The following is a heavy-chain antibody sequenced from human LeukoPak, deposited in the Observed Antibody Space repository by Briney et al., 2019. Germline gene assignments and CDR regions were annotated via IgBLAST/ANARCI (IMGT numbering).Heavy chain of an antibody. Sequence: PSETLSPTCAVYGGSFSGYYWSWIRQPPGKGLEWIGEINHSGSTNYNPSLKSRVTISVDTSKNQFSLKLSSVTAADTAVYYCARGRGYSYGSYFDYWGQGTLVTVSS. CDR2: INHSGST. D-gene: IGHD5-18*01. V-gene: IGHV4-34*01. J-gene: IGHJ4*02. CDR1: GGSFSGYY. CDR3: ARGRGYSYGSYFDY.